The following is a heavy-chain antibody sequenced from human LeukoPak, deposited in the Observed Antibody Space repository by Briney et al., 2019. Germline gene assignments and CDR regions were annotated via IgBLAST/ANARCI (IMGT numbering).Heavy chain of an antibody. CDR2: INHSGST. J-gene: IGHJ4*02. V-gene: IGHV4-34*01. CDR1: GGSFSGYY. CDR3: ARGRPARY. Sequence: PSETLSLTCAVSGGSFSGYYWSWIRQPPGKGLEWIGEINHSGSTNYNPSLKSRVTISVDTSKNQFSLKLSSVTAADTAVYYCARGRPARYWGQGTLVTVSS.